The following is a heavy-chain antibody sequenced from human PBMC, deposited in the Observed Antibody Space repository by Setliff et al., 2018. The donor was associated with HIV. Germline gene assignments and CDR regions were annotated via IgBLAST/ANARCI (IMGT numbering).Heavy chain of an antibody. D-gene: IGHD3-10*01. CDR2: ISSDSNTI. J-gene: IGHJ3*02. V-gene: IGHV3-48*04. Sequence: GGSLRLSCAASGFTFTAFSMDWVRQAPGKRLEWVSFISSDSNTIYYADSVKGRFTISRDDAKNSLFLQMNNLRAEDTAIYYCAREYYSNSFDIWGQGTMVTVS. CDR1: GFTFTAFS. CDR3: AREYYSNSFDI.